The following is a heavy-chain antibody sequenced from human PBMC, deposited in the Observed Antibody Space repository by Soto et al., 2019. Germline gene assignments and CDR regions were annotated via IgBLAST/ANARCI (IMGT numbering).Heavy chain of an antibody. CDR3: ARDPVGIVVVPAVSSPEGFDI. D-gene: IGHD2-2*01. J-gene: IGHJ3*02. V-gene: IGHV3-21*01. CDR1: GFTFSSYS. Sequence: GGSLRLSCAASGFTFSSYSMKWVRQAPGKGLEWVSSISSSSSYVYYADSVKGRFTISRDNAKNSLYLQMNSLRAEDTAVYYSARDPVGIVVVPAVSSPEGFDIWGQGTMVTVSS. CDR2: ISSSSSYV.